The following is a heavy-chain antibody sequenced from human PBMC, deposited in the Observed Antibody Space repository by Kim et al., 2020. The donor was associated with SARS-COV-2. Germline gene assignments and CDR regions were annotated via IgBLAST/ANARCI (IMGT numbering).Heavy chain of an antibody. CDR3: ARVLEPGSDPLLPFDS. J-gene: IGHJ4*01. CDR1: GFTFSSYG. CDR2: ISYDGSKK. D-gene: IGHD3-10*01. Sequence: GGSLRLSCAASGFTFSSYGMHWVRQAPGKGPEWVAVISYDGSKKYYADSVKGRFIISRGNSKNTLSLQMNSLRADDTAVYYCARVLEPGSDPLLPFDSWG. V-gene: IGHV3-30*03.